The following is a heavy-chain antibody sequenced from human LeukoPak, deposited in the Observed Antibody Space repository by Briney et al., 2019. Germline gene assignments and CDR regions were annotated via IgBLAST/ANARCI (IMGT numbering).Heavy chain of an antibody. D-gene: IGHD3/OR15-3a*01. CDR2: IIDSGGST. CDR1: GITLSNYG. CDR3: AKRGVVIRVILVGFHKEAYYFES. J-gene: IGHJ4*02. Sequence: PGGSLRLSCAVSGITLSNYGMSWGRQAPGKGLEWVAGIIDSGGSTKYADSVKGRFTIARDNRKNTLYLQMNSLRAEDTAVYFCAKRGVVIRVILVGFHKEAYYFESWGQGALVTVSS. V-gene: IGHV3-23*01.